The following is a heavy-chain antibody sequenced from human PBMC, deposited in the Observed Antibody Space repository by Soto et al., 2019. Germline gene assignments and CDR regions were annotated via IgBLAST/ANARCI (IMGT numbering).Heavy chain of an antibody. D-gene: IGHD3-10*01. CDR3: ASDEDHGSGLSGGMDV. CDR2: IYHSGTT. J-gene: IGHJ6*02. Sequence: QVQLQESGPGLVKPSETLSLSCNVSGGSISSDDFFWSWVRQHPARGLEWIGYIYHSGTTYYNPSLQSRITISVDTSKNQFSLKLRSVTAADTAVYFCASDEDHGSGLSGGMDVWGQGTAVTVS. CDR1: GGSISSDDFF. V-gene: IGHV4-31*03.